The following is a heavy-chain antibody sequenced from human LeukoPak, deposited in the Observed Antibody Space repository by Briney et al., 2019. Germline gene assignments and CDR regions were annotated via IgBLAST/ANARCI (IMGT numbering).Heavy chain of an antibody. CDR2: ISPHGNIE. CDR3: AKINNNDDY. Sequence: QPGRSLRLSCAASGFTFTTFGIHWVRQAPGKGPEWVAAISPHGNIEYYTDSVKGRFTISRDNSENMIYLQMNSLRGEDSAVYYCAKINNNDDYWGQGNLVTVSS. D-gene: IGHD1/OR15-1a*01. CDR1: GFTFTTFG. J-gene: IGHJ4*02. V-gene: IGHV3-30*18.